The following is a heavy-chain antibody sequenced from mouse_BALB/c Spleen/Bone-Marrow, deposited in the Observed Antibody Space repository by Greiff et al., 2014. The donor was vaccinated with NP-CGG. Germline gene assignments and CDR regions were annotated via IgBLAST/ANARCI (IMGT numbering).Heavy chain of an antibody. D-gene: IGHD3-1*01. CDR3: ARGGASGLYYYAMDY. Sequence: GQLQQSGAELVRPGVSVKISCKGSGYTFTDFAIHWVKQSHTKSLEWIGVISPYYVDGGYNQKFKGKATMTIDRSSSTAYMELARPTSGDSAIYYCARGGASGLYYYAMDYWGQGTSVTVSS. CDR2: ISPYYVDG. J-gene: IGHJ4*01. CDR1: GYTFTDFA. V-gene: IGHV1S137*01.